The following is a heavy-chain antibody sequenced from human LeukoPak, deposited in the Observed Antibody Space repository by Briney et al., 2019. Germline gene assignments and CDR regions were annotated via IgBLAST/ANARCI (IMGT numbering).Heavy chain of an antibody. D-gene: IGHD1-26*01. J-gene: IGHJ1*01. CDR3: ARAEVVGAHLRSGYFQH. Sequence: SETLSLTCTVSGGSISIYYWNWIRQPAGKRLEWIGRIYTSGSTNYNPSLKSRVTMSVDTSKNQFSLNLSSVTAADTAVYYCARAEVVGAHLRSGYFQHWGQGTLVIVSS. V-gene: IGHV4-4*07. CDR2: IYTSGST. CDR1: GGSISIYY.